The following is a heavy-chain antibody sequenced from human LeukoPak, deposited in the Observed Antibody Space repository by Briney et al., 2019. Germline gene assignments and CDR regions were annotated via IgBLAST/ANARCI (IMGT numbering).Heavy chain of an antibody. V-gene: IGHV4-59*01. CDR3: ARVPRSYYYYYYMDV. J-gene: IGHJ6*03. CDR1: GGSISSYY. Sequence: SETLSLTCTVSGGSISSYYWSWIRQPPGKGLEWIGYIYYSGSTNYNPSLKNRVTISVDTSKNQFSLKLSSVTAADTAVYYCARVPRSYYYYYYMDVWGKGTTVTVSS. CDR2: IYYSGST.